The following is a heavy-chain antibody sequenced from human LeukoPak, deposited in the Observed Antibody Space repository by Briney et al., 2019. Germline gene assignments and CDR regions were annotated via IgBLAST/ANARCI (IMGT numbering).Heavy chain of an antibody. CDR3: ARDRHLSGYYYDSSGSVFDY. V-gene: IGHV3-11*01. CDR2: ISSSGSTI. D-gene: IGHD3-22*01. Sequence: PGGSLRLSCAASGFTFSDYYMSWIRQAPGKGLEWVSYISSSGSTIYYADSVKGRFTISRDNAKNSLYLQMNSLRAEDTAVYHCARDRHLSGYYYDSSGSVFDYWGQGTLVTVSS. J-gene: IGHJ4*02. CDR1: GFTFSDYY.